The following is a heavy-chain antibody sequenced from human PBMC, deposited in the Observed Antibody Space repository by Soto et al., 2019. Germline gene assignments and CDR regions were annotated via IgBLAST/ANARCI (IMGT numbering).Heavy chain of an antibody. V-gene: IGHV1-46*03. J-gene: IGHJ4*02. CDR2: INPSGGST. CDR3: ARVGFVYDFWSGYPY. Sequence: GASVKVSCKASGYTFTSYYMHWVRQAPGQGLEWMGIINPSGGSTSYAQKFQGRVTMTRDTSTSTVYMELSSLRSEDTAVYYCARVGFVYDFWSGYPYWGQGTLVTVSS. CDR1: GYTFTSYY. D-gene: IGHD3-3*01.